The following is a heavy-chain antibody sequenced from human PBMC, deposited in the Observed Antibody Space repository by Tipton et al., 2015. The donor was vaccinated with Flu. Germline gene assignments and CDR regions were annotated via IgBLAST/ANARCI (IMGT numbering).Heavy chain of an antibody. CDR3: VRRTISAFYFNY. D-gene: IGHD5-24*01. J-gene: IGHJ4*02. V-gene: IGHV4-39*01. CDR2: VDHSGST. Sequence: LRLSCSVSGGSIDNNSYYWNWIRQSPGKGLEWIGSVDHSGSTSYNPSLKGRVTMSVDTSKNQFSLKLAAVTAADTAMYYCVRRTISAFYFNYWGQGTQVSVSS. CDR1: GGSIDNNSYY.